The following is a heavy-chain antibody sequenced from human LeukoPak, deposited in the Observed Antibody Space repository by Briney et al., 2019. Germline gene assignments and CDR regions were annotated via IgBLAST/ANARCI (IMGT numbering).Heavy chain of an antibody. CDR1: EFTLGSYW. Sequence: PGGSLRLSCTASEFTLGSYWVSWVRQTPAKGLEWMANIRQDGNIKYYVDSVRGRFSISRDNAKNSLYLQMNNLSVDDTALYYCAREIVGYDAFDIWGQGTMVTVSS. V-gene: IGHV3-7*01. CDR3: AREIVGYDAFDI. J-gene: IGHJ3*02. D-gene: IGHD1-1*01. CDR2: IRQDGNIK.